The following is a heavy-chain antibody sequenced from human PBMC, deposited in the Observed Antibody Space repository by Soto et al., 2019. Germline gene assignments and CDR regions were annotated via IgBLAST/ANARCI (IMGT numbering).Heavy chain of an antibody. CDR1: GYTFTSYG. CDR2: MNPNSGNT. CDR3: ARGYSNSGWFDP. D-gene: IGHD4-4*01. V-gene: IGHV1-8*01. Sequence: QVQLVQSGAEVKKPGASVKVSCKASGYTFTSYGINWVRQATGQGLEWMGWMNPNSGNTGYAQKFQGRVTMTRNTSISTAYMELSSLRPEDTAVYYCARGYSNSGWFDPWGQGTLVTVSS. J-gene: IGHJ5*02.